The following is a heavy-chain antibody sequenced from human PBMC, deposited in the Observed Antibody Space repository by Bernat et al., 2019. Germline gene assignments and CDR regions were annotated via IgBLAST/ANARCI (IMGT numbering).Heavy chain of an antibody. CDR2: IYYSGGT. CDR1: GGSISSYY. V-gene: IGHV4-59*08. J-gene: IGHJ2*01. CDR3: ARHLRYCSSTSCYREWYFDL. Sequence: QVQLQESGPGLVKPSETLSLTCTVSGGSISSYYWSWIRQPPGKGLEWIGYIYYSGGTNYNPSLKSRVTISVDTSKNQFSLKLSSVTTADTAVYYCARHLRYCSSTSCYREWYFDLWGRGTLVTVSS. D-gene: IGHD2-2*02.